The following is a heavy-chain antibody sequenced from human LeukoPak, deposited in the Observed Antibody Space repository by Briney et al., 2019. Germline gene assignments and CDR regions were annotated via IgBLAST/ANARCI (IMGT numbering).Heavy chain of an antibody. Sequence: SETLSLTCTVSGGSISSSSYYWGWIRQPPGKGLEWIGSIYYSGSTYYNPSLKSRVTISVDTSKNQFSLKLSSVTAADTAVYYCARDHEVRGVPYYWGQGTLVTVSS. V-gene: IGHV4-39*02. CDR1: GGSISSSSYY. D-gene: IGHD3-10*01. CDR2: IYYSGST. CDR3: ARDHEVRGVPYY. J-gene: IGHJ4*02.